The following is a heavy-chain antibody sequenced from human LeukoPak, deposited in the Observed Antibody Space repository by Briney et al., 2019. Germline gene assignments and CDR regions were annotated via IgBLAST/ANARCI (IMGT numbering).Heavy chain of an antibody. CDR3: ARFASDSGPSVEY. CDR2: INSDGSYT. J-gene: IGHJ4*02. V-gene: IGHV3-74*01. Sequence: GGSLRLSCAASGFTFSNYRRHWVRPAPGKGVVWGSRINSDGSYTSYADSVKGRFTISRDNAKNTLYLQMSSLRAEDTAVYYCARFASDSGPSVEYWGQGALVTVSS. D-gene: IGHD1-26*01. CDR1: GFTFSNYR.